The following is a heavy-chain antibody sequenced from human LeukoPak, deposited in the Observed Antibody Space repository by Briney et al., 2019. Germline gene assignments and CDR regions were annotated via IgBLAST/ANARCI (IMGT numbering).Heavy chain of an antibody. Sequence: PGGSLRLSCAASGFTFSSYAIHWVRQAPGKGQEYVSAITSNGGSTYYADSVKGRFTISRDNSKNTVYLQMGSLRTEDMAVYYCARGWWYLDYWGQGTLVTVSS. CDR3: ARGWWYLDY. CDR1: GFTFSSYA. J-gene: IGHJ4*02. D-gene: IGHD2-15*01. V-gene: IGHV3-64*02. CDR2: ITSNGGST.